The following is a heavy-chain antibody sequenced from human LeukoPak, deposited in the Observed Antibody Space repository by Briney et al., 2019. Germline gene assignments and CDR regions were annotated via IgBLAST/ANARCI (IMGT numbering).Heavy chain of an antibody. CDR1: VYTFPTYG. Sequence: AAVTVSRKPSVYTFPTYGISWVRQAPGQGFEWMGYISVYNGNTNYAQKLQGRVTMTTDTSTSTAYMELRSLTSDDTAVYYCARGPPGGWQGFDYWGQGTLVTVSS. CDR2: ISVYNGNT. CDR3: ARGPPGGWQGFDY. J-gene: IGHJ4*02. V-gene: IGHV1-18*01. D-gene: IGHD5-24*01.